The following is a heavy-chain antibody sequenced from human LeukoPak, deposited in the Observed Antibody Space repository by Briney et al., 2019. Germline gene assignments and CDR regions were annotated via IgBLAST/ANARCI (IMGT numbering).Heavy chain of an antibody. J-gene: IGHJ6*02. V-gene: IGHV5-51*01. CDR2: IYPGDSDT. CDR1: GYSFTSYW. D-gene: IGHD3-9*01. CDR3: ARQRDILTDQGAGMDV. Sequence: GESLKISCKGSGYSFTSYWIGWVRPMPGEGLEWMGIIYPGDSDTRYSPSFQGQVTNSADKSISTAYLQWSSLKASGTAMYYCARQRDILTDQGAGMDVWGQGTTVTVSS.